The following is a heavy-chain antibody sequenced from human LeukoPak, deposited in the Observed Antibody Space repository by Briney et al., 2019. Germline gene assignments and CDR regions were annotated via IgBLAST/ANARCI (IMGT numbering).Heavy chain of an antibody. CDR1: GFTFSSYS. J-gene: IGHJ4*02. CDR2: ISASGGSS. CDR3: AKVETSYYDSSGYYPFDS. V-gene: IGHV3-23*01. D-gene: IGHD3-22*01. Sequence: GGSLRLSCAASGFTFSSYSMNWVRQAPGKGPEWVSAISASGGSSFYADSVKGRFTISRDNSKNTLYLQMNSLRADDSAVYYCAKVETSYYDSSGYYPFDSWGQGTLVTVSS.